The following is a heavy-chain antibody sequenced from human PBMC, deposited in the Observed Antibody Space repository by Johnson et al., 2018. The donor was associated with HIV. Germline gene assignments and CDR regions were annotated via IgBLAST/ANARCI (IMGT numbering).Heavy chain of an antibody. D-gene: IGHD1-26*01. CDR3: ARDGEWELEDAFDI. J-gene: IGHJ3*02. CDR2: ISYDGSNK. V-gene: IGHV3-30*04. CDR1: GFTFSSYA. Sequence: QVQLVESGGGVVQPGRSLRLSCAASGFTFSSYAMHWVRQAPGKGLEWVAVISYDGSNKYYADSVKGRFTISRDNSKNTLYLQMNSLRAEDTAVYYCARDGEWELEDAFDIWGQGTMVTVS.